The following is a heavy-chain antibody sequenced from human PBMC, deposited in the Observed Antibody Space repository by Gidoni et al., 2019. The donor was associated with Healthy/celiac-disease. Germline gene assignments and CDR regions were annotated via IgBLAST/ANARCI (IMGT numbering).Heavy chain of an antibody. CDR3: ARDRWQQLATWYFDL. D-gene: IGHD6-13*01. V-gene: IGHV4-61*02. Sequence: QVHLQESGPGLVKPSQNLSLPCTVSDGSISSGSYYWSWIRQPAGKGLEWIGRIYTSGSTNYNPSLKSRVTISVDTSKNQFSLKLSSVTAADTAVYYCARDRWQQLATWYFDLWGRGTLVTVSS. J-gene: IGHJ2*01. CDR2: IYTSGST. CDR1: DGSISSGSYY.